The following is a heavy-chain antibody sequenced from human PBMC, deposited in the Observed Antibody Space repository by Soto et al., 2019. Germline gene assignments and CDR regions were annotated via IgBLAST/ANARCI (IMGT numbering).Heavy chain of an antibody. D-gene: IGHD6-13*01. V-gene: IGHV3-21*01. J-gene: IGHJ4*02. CDR1: GFTFSSYS. Sequence: AGGSLRLSCAASGFTFSSYSMNWVRQAPGKGLEWVSSISSSSSYIYYADSVKGRFTTSRDNAKNSLYLQMNSLRAEDTAVYYCARGGSSWSDIDYWGQGTLVTVSS. CDR3: ARGGSSWSDIDY. CDR2: ISSSSSYI.